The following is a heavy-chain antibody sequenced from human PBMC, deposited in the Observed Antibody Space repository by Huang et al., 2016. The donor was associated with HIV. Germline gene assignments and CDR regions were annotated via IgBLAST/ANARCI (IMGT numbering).Heavy chain of an antibody. CDR1: GFSFRNYG. CDR2: ISYDGRSK. V-gene: IGHV3-30*18. J-gene: IGHJ6*02. CDR3: AKDQNYGDYDYYGMDV. D-gene: IGHD3-10*01. Sequence: QVQLVESGGGVVQPGRSLRLSCAASGFSFRNYGTHGVGQGPGKGLEWMGVISYDGRSKYYADSVKSRFTISRDNSKDTLYLQMNSLRTEDTAVYYCAKDQNYGDYDYYGMDVWGQGTTVTVSS.